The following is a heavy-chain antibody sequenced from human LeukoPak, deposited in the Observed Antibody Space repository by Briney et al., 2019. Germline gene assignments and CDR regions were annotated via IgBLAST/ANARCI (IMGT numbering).Heavy chain of an antibody. CDR1: GYTFTGYY. V-gene: IGHV1-18*04. J-gene: IGHJ4*02. CDR3: ARDSIVVVTDY. CDR2: ISAYNGNT. Sequence: ASVKVSCKASGYTFTGYYMHWVRQAPGQGLEWMGWISAYNGNTNYAQKLQGRVTMTTDTSTSTAYMELRSLRSDDTAVYYCARDSIVVVTDYWGQGTLVTVSS. D-gene: IGHD3-22*01.